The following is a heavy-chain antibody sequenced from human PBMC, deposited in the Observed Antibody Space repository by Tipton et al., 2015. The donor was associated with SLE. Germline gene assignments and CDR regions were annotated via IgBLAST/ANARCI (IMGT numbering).Heavy chain of an antibody. CDR1: GGSISSHF. Sequence: TLSLTCTVSGGSISSHFWSWIRQPPGKGLEWVGYVSYSGITNYNPSPKSRVTISVDTSKNQFSLRLTSVTAADTAVYYCARLPYSYSNPFDYWGQGTLVTVSS. V-gene: IGHV4-59*11. CDR2: VSYSGIT. J-gene: IGHJ4*02. D-gene: IGHD5-18*01. CDR3: ARLPYSYSNPFDY.